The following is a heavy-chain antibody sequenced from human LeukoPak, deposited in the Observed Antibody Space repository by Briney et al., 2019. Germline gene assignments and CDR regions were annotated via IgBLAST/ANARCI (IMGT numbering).Heavy chain of an antibody. CDR1: GFTFSRYW. Sequence: LPGGSLRLSCAASGFTFSRYWMHWVRQAPGKGLVWVSRINSDGSYTSYADFVKGRFTISRDNSKNTLYLQMNSLRAEDTAVYYCAKDFKAGELPEAPFDYWGQGTLVTVSS. CDR3: AKDFKAGELPEAPFDY. V-gene: IGHV3-74*01. CDR2: INSDGSYT. D-gene: IGHD1-26*01. J-gene: IGHJ4*02.